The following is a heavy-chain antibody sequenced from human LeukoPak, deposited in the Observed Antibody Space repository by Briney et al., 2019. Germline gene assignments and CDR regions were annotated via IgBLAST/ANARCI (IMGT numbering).Heavy chain of an antibody. Sequence: GRSLRLSCAASGFTFDDYAMHWVRQAPGKGLEWVSGISWNSGSIGYADSVKGRFTISRDNAKNSLYLQMNSLRAEDTALYYCAKDATATLYCDFWSGYIDAAMDVWGQGTTVTVSS. J-gene: IGHJ6*02. CDR1: GFTFDDYA. CDR3: AKDATATLYCDFWSGYIDAAMDV. D-gene: IGHD3-3*01. CDR2: ISWNSGSI. V-gene: IGHV3-9*01.